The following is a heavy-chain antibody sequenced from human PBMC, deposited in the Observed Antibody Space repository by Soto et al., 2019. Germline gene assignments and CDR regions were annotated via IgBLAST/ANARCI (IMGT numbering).Heavy chain of an antibody. D-gene: IGHD3-3*01. CDR2: INPSGGST. V-gene: IGHV1-46*01. CDR1: GYTFTSYY. Sequence: GASVKVSCKASGYTFTSYYMHWVRQAPGQGLEWMGIINPSGGSTSYAQKFQGRVTMTRDTSTSTVYMELSSLRSEDTAVYYCARGLSAYYDFWSGSNWFDPWGQGTLVTSPQ. CDR3: ARGLSAYYDFWSGSNWFDP. J-gene: IGHJ5*02.